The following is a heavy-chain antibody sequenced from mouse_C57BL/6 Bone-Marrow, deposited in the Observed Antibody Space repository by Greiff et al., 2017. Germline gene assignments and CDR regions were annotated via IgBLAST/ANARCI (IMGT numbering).Heavy chain of an antibody. D-gene: IGHD1-1*02. J-gene: IGHJ4*01. CDR3: ARSVGGYYGMDY. V-gene: IGHV1-64*01. CDR1: GYTFTSYW. CDR2: IHPNSGST. Sequence: QVQLQQPGAELVKPGASVKLSCKASGYTFTSYWMHWVKQRPGQGLEWIGMIHPNSGSTNYNEKFKSKATLTVDKSSSTAYMQLSSLTSEDSAVYDCARSVGGYYGMDYWGQGTSVTVSS.